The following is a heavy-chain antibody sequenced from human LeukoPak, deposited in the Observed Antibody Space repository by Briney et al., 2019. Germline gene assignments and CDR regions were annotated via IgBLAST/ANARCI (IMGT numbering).Heavy chain of an antibody. D-gene: IGHD3-16*01. V-gene: IGHV6-1*01. J-gene: IGHJ6*03. CDR1: GDSFSSNSAA. CDR2: TYYRSKWSS. CDR3: AREGGHYYYIDV. Sequence: SQTLSLTCAVSGDSFSSNSAAWHWLRQSPWRGLEWLGRTYYRSKWSSDYAVSMKRRITIKPDTSKNQFSLQLNSVTPEDTAVYFCAREGGHYYYIDVWGKGTTVTVSS.